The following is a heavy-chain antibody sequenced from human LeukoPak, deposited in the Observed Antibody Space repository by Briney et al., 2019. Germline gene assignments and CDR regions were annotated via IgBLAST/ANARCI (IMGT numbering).Heavy chain of an antibody. D-gene: IGHD3-3*01. Sequence: GGSLRLSCVASGLAFSSYSMHWVRQVPGKGLEWVGVISYDGSDEYYTDSVKGRFTISRDNSKNTVYLQMNSLRADDTAVYYCARDFAPEWFDIHWGQGTLVTVS. CDR2: ISYDGSDE. V-gene: IGHV3-30*04. CDR1: GLAFSSYS. J-gene: IGHJ4*02. CDR3: ARDFAPEWFDIH.